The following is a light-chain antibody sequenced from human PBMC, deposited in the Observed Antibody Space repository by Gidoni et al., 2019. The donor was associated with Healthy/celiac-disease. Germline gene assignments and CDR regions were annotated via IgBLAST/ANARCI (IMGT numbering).Light chain of an antibody. V-gene: IGKV3-20*01. CDR3: QQYGSSPGYT. CDR2: GAS. Sequence: EIVLTQSPGTLSLSPGERATLSCSASQSVSSSYLAWYQQTPGQAPRLLIYGASSRAPCIPDRFSGSGSGTDFTLTISILEPEDFAVYYCQQYGSSPGYTFGQGTKLEIK. J-gene: IGKJ2*01. CDR1: QSVSSSY.